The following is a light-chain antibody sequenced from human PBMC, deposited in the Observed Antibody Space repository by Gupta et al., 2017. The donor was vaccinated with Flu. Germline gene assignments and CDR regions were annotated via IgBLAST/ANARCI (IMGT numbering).Light chain of an antibody. Sequence: PTSLSASVGDRVTITCRASQGVSNYLAWYQVKPGKVPKLLIYAASTLQSGVPSRFSGSGSGTDFTLTISSLQPEDVASYYCQKDNAAPWTFGQGTKVEVK. CDR1: QGVSNY. CDR2: AAS. J-gene: IGKJ1*01. V-gene: IGKV1-27*01. CDR3: QKDNAAPWT.